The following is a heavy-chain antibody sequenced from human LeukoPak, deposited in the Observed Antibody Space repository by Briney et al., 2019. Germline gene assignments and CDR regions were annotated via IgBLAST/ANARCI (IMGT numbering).Heavy chain of an antibody. CDR1: DLIVITNY. CDR2: IYSGGRT. J-gene: IGHJ4*02. D-gene: IGHD6-13*01. Sequence: GGSLRLSCAAPDLIVITNYMSWVRQAPGKGLEWVSVIYSGGRTYYADSVKGRFTISRDNSKNTLYLQMNSLRAEDTAVYYCTTIAAAAQFDYWGQGTLVTVSS. V-gene: IGHV3-53*01. CDR3: TTIAAAAQFDY.